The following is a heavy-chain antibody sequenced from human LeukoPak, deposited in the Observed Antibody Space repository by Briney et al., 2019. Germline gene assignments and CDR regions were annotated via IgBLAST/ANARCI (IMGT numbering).Heavy chain of an antibody. CDR3: ATDREGDPSCYYLV. J-gene: IGHJ4*02. D-gene: IGHD3-22*01. CDR2: ISTSSATI. CDR1: GFTFSSYS. Sequence: PGGSLRLSCAASGFTFSSYSMNWVRQAPGKGLEWVSYISTSSATIYYADSVKGRFTISRDNAKNSLSLQMNSLRAEDSAVYYCATDREGDPSCYYLVGGQGTLITVSS. V-gene: IGHV3-48*01.